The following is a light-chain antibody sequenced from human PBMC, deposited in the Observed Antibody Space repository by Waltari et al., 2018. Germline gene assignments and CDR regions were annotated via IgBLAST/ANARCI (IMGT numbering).Light chain of an antibody. Sequence: DIQMTQSPSTLSASVGARVTITCRASQSISSWLAWYQQKPGKAPKLLIYKASSLESGVPSMFSGSGSGTEFTLTISSLQPDDFATYYCQQYNTYSTFGQGTKVEIE. CDR1: QSISSW. CDR2: KAS. J-gene: IGKJ1*01. V-gene: IGKV1-5*03. CDR3: QQYNTYST.